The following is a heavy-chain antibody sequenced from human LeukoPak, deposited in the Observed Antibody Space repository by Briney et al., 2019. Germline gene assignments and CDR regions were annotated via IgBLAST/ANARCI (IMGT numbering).Heavy chain of an antibody. Sequence: GESLKISCKTSGYSFTSYWIGWVRQMPGKGLEWMGIIYPGDSDTRYSPSFQGQVAISADKSINTAYLQWSSLKASDTAMYYCARRVHGSGSYYPSPFDCWGQGTLVTVSS. V-gene: IGHV5-51*01. CDR2: IYPGDSDT. CDR3: ARRVHGSGSYYPSPFDC. D-gene: IGHD3-10*01. CDR1: GYSFTSYW. J-gene: IGHJ4*02.